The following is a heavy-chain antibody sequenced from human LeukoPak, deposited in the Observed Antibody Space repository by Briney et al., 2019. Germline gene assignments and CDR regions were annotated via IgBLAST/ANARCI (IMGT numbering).Heavy chain of an antibody. D-gene: IGHD3-10*01. Sequence: ASVKVSCKSSGYTFSNYGFSWVRQAPGQGLEWMGWISGYNGDTRYAQGLQGRVTVTSDTSTSTSYMELRSLRSDDTAVYYCARAPNYSGSGSPFWEVWGQGTLVTVSS. CDR3: ARAPNYSGSGSPFWEV. J-gene: IGHJ4*02. V-gene: IGHV1-18*01. CDR2: ISGYNGDT. CDR1: GYTFSNYG.